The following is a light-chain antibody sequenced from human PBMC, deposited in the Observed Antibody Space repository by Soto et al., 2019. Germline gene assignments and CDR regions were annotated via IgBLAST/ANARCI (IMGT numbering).Light chain of an antibody. Sequence: DIVMTQTPLSSPVTLGQPASISCRASQSLVHSDGNTYLSWLQPRPGQPPRLLISKMSSRVSGVADRFSGRGAGTDFTMKISRVEADDVGVYYCMHMTQFPWTFGQGTKVEIK. CDR2: KMS. J-gene: IGKJ1*01. V-gene: IGKV2-24*01. CDR3: MHMTQFPWT. CDR1: QSLVHSDGNTY.